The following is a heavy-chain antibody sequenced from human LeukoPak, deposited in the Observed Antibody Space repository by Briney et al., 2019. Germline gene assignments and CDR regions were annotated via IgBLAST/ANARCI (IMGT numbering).Heavy chain of an antibody. D-gene: IGHD4-17*01. CDR2: IYTSGST. CDR3: ARGGTTVTTWAFDP. J-gene: IGHJ5*02. CDR1: GGSISSGSYY. V-gene: IGHV4-61*02. Sequence: PSETLSLTCTVSGGSISSGSYYWGWLRQPAGKGLEWIGRIYTSGSTNYNPSLKSRVTISVDTSKNQFSLKLSSVTAADTAVYYCARGGTTVTTWAFDPWGQGTLVTVSS.